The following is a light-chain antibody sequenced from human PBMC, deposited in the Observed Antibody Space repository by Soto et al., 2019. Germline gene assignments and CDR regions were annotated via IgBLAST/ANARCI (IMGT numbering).Light chain of an antibody. J-gene: IGLJ1*01. V-gene: IGLV2-23*01. CDR3: CSYADSSRIYV. CDR1: SSDVGSYNL. Sequence: QSVLTQPASVSGSPGQSITISCTGTSSDVGSYNLVSWYQQHQGKAPKLMIYEGSKRPSGISNRFSGSKSGNTASLTISGLQAEDEAEYYCCSYADSSRIYVFGSGTKLTVL. CDR2: EGS.